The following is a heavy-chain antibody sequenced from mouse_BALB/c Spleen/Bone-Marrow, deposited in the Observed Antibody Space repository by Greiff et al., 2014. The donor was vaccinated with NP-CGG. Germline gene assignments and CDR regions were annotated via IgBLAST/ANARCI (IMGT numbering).Heavy chain of an antibody. J-gene: IGHJ2*01. CDR1: GYAFTNYL. CDR3: AREGYYGLDY. V-gene: IGHV1-54*03. D-gene: IGHD2-1*01. Sequence: QVQLKDSGAKLVRPGTSAKVSCKASGYAFTNYLIEWFKQRPGQGLEWIGVINPGSGGTNFNEKFRGKATLTADKSSSTAYMQFNSLTSDDSAVYFCAREGYYGLDYWGQGTTLTVSS. CDR2: INPGSGGT.